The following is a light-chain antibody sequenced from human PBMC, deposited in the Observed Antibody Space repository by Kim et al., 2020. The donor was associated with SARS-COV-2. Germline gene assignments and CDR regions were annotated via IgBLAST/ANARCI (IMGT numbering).Light chain of an antibody. CDR3: QAWDNSAGL. V-gene: IGLV3-1*01. Sequence: VTQGQTAKITGSENKLKQKFACWSQQKPGRSPVAVIYRDDNRPSGVPERFSGSKSGNTATLTISETQPMDEADYYCQAWDNSAGLFGGGTQLTVL. CDR2: RDD. J-gene: IGLJ2*01. CDR1: KLKQKF.